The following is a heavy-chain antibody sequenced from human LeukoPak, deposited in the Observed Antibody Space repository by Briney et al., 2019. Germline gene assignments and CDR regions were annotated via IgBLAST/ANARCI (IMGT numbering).Heavy chain of an antibody. Sequence: GGSLRLSCAASGFTFRSCWMSWVRQAPGKGLEWVANIKQDGSEKYYMDSVKGRFTISRDNAKNSLYLQMNSLRAEDTAVYYCARVYAGHAGFFDYWGQGTLVTVSP. CDR3: ARVYAGHAGFFDY. CDR1: GFTFRSCW. D-gene: IGHD1-14*01. CDR2: IKQDGSEK. J-gene: IGHJ4*02. V-gene: IGHV3-7*01.